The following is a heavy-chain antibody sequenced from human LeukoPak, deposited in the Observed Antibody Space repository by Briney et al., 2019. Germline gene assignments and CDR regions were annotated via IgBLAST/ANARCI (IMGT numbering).Heavy chain of an antibody. D-gene: IGHD6-13*01. Sequence: GGSLRLSCAASGFTFSSYEMNWVRQAPGKGLEWVSYITLSSSIIYYADSVKGRFTISRDNAKNSVYLQMDSLRAEDTAVYYCAREPSYTSSWYTSCDYWGQGTLVTVSS. CDR3: AREPSYTSSWYTSCDY. CDR1: GFTFSSYE. V-gene: IGHV3-48*01. J-gene: IGHJ4*02. CDR2: ITLSSSII.